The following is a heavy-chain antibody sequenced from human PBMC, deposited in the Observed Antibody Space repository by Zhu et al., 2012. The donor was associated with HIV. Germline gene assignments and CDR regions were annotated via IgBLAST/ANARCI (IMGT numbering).Heavy chain of an antibody. Sequence: QVQLRESGPGLVKPSETLSLTCTVSGATISRSSYYWGWIRQTPGKGLEWIGSIYYSGGTYYNPSLKSRLTISVDTSKNQFSLKLSSVTAADTAFYYCANTRTSGWYSYAFHVWGQGTLVTGLF. V-gene: IGHV4-39*01. CDR2: IYYSGGT. CDR3: ANTRTSGWYSYAFHV. D-gene: IGHD6-19*01. J-gene: IGHJ3*01. CDR1: GATISRSSYY.